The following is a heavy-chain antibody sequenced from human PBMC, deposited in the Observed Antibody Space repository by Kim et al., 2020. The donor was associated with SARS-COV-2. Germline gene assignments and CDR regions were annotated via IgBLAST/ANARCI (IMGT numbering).Heavy chain of an antibody. Sequence: SRVTISVDTSKNQFSLKLSSVTAADTAVYYCARASPLKYNYDSRRHYFDYWGQGTLVTVSS. J-gene: IGHJ4*02. D-gene: IGHD3-22*01. V-gene: IGHV4-34*01. CDR3: ARASPLKYNYDSRRHYFDY.